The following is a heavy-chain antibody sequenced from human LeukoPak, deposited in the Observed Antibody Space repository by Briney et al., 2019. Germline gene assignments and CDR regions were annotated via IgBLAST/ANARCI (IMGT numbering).Heavy chain of an antibody. Sequence: GGSLRLSCAASGSTFSSYGMHWVRQAPGKGLEWVAFIRYDGSNKYYADSVKGRFTISRDNSKNTLYLQMNSLRAEDTAVYYCARERDVLLWFGERNTDAFDIWGQGTMVTVSS. CDR1: GSTFSSYG. D-gene: IGHD3-10*01. J-gene: IGHJ3*02. CDR3: ARERDVLLWFGERNTDAFDI. CDR2: IRYDGSNK. V-gene: IGHV3-30*02.